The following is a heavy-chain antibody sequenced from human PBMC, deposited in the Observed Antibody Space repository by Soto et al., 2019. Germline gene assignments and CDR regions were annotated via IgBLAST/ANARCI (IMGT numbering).Heavy chain of an antibody. J-gene: IGHJ4*02. Sequence: QLQLQESGPGLVKPSETLSLSCTVSGDSISSSTYYWGWIRQPPGKGLEWIGSIFYAGSTFYNPSLESRVTISVDTSKNQFYLKVTSVTAADTAVYYRARPRSYYDTSGYLGFDYWGQGTLVTVSS. V-gene: IGHV4-39*01. CDR3: ARPRSYYDTSGYLGFDY. CDR2: IFYAGST. D-gene: IGHD3-22*01. CDR1: GDSISSSTYY.